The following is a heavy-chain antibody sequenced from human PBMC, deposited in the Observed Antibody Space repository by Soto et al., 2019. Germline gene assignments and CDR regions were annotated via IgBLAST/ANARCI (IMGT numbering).Heavy chain of an antibody. D-gene: IGHD6-19*01. J-gene: IGHJ6*03. Sequence: QVQLVQSGAEVKKPGASVKVSCKASGYTFTSYGISWVRQAPGHGLEWMGWISAYNGNTNYAQKLQGRVTMTTDTSTSTAYMELRSLRSDDTAVYYCVRKAVAGTKGIKGYYYYMDVWGKGTTVTVSS. CDR2: ISAYNGNT. CDR3: VRKAVAGTKGIKGYYYYMDV. CDR1: GYTFTSYG. V-gene: IGHV1-18*01.